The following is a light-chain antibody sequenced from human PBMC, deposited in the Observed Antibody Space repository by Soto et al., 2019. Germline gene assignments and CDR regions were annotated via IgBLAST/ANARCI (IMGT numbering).Light chain of an antibody. CDR3: QQYYTTPWT. Sequence: DIVMTQSPDSLAVSLGERATINCKSSQSVLYSSNNKNYLAWYQHKPGHPPQLFIYWASTRESGVPDRFGGSGSGTEFTLTISSLQAEDVAVYYCQQYYTTPWTFGQGTKVEIK. CDR1: QSVLYSSNNKNY. CDR2: WAS. J-gene: IGKJ1*01. V-gene: IGKV4-1*01.